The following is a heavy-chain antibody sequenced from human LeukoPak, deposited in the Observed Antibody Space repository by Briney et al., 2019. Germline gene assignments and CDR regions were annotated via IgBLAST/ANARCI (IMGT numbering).Heavy chain of an antibody. J-gene: IGHJ1*01. CDR2: ITPILGIA. CDR1: GGTFSSYT. D-gene: IGHD6-19*01. Sequence: GASVKVSCKASGGTFSSYTISWVRQAPGQGLEWMGRITPILGIANYAQKFQGRVTITADKSTSTAYMELSSLRSEDTAVYYCARDRAVSSGGWFTTEYFQHWGQGTLVTVSS. V-gene: IGHV1-69*04. CDR3: ARDRAVSSGGWFTTEYFQH.